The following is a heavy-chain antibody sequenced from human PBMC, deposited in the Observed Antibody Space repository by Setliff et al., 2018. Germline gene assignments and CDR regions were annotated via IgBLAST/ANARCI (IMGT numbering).Heavy chain of an antibody. Sequence: GGSLRLSCAASGFIFSNYAMHWVRQAPGKGLEWVAVTSYDGINKYYADSVKGRFTIYRDDSKNTLYLQMDSLRPEDTAIYYCARGVDYCMDVWGKGTTVTVS. J-gene: IGHJ6*03. CDR3: ARGVDYCMDV. D-gene: IGHD2-15*01. V-gene: IGHV3-30*01. CDR2: TSYDGINK. CDR1: GFIFSNYA.